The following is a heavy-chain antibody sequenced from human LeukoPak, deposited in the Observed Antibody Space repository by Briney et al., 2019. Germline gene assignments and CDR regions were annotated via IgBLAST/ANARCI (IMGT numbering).Heavy chain of an antibody. V-gene: IGHV3-20*04. CDR3: ARFSVRGVHYYYYMDV. D-gene: IGHD3-10*01. J-gene: IGHJ6*03. CDR1: GFTFDDYG. CDR2: INWNGGST. Sequence: GGSLRLSCAASGFTFDDYGMSWVRQAPGKGLEWVSGINWNGGSTGYADSVKGRFTISRDNAKKSLYLQMNSLIAEDTALYYCARFSVRGVHYYYYMDVWGKGTTVTVSS.